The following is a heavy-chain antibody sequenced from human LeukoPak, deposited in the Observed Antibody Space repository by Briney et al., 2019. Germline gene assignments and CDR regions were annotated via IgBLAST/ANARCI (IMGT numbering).Heavy chain of an antibody. CDR1: GFTFSSYA. Sequence: TGGSLRLSCAASGFTFSSYAMSWVRQAPGKGLEWVSAISGSGGSTYYADSVKGRFTISRDNSKNTLYLQMNSLRAEDTAVYYCATCPITVTTAGDYYYYMDVWGKGTTVTVSS. V-gene: IGHV3-23*01. D-gene: IGHD4-17*01. J-gene: IGHJ6*03. CDR2: ISGSGGST. CDR3: ATCPITVTTAGDYYYYMDV.